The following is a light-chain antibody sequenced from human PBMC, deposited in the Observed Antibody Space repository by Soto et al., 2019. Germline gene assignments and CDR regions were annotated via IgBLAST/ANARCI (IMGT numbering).Light chain of an antibody. CDR3: QQYDSSPLT. CDR2: GAS. Sequence: EIVLTQSPGTLSLSPGERATLSCRASQSVSSNFLAWYQQKPGQSPRLLIYGASSRATGIPDRFSGSGSGTDFTLTISRLEPEDFAVYYCQQYDSSPLTLGGGTKVEIK. V-gene: IGKV3-20*01. CDR1: QSVSSNF. J-gene: IGKJ4*01.